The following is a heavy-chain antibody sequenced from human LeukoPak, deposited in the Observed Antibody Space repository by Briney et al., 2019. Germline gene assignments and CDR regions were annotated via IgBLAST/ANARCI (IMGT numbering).Heavy chain of an antibody. Sequence: PGGSLPLFCAASGFTFSIYLMSWVRQAPGKGLEWVASIKEDGGEIHYVDSVKGRFTISRDNAKNSLYLQMNSLRAEDTAVYYCKTYSASEIWGDGAMVTVSS. CDR1: GFTFSIYL. V-gene: IGHV3-7*02. CDR2: IKEDGGEI. J-gene: IGHJ3*02. D-gene: IGHD2-21*01. CDR3: KTYSASEI.